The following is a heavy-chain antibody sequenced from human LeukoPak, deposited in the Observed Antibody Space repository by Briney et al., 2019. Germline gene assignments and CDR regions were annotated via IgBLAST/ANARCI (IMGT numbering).Heavy chain of an antibody. V-gene: IGHV4-4*02. CDR1: GDSFIGNNW. CDR2: ISHSGST. Sequence: PSGTLSLTCAVSGDSFIGNNWWTWVRQPPGKGLEWIGEISHSGSTNYNSSLKSQVTISVDRSKNQFSLNLNSVTAADTAVYYCATRSGLTGEPYWGQGILDTVSS. J-gene: IGHJ4*02. D-gene: IGHD7-27*01. CDR3: ATRSGLTGEPY.